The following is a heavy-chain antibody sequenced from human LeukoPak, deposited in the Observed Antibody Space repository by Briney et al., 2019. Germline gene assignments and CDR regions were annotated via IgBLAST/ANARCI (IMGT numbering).Heavy chain of an antibody. Sequence: GGSLRLSCAASGFTFSSYAMSWVRQAPGKGLEWVSAISGSGGSTYYADSVKGRFTISRDSSKNTLYLQMNSLRAEDTAVYYCARSGYSYGPGNWFDPWGQGTLVTVSS. V-gene: IGHV3-23*01. J-gene: IGHJ5*02. CDR3: ARSGYSYGPGNWFDP. D-gene: IGHD5-18*01. CDR1: GFTFSSYA. CDR2: ISGSGGST.